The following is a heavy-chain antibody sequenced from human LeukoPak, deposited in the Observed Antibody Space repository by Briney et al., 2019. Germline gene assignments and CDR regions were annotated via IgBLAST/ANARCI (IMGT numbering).Heavy chain of an antibody. Sequence: GGSLRLSCAASGFTFSSYWMHWVRQAPGKGLVWVSRINSDGSSTSYADSVKGRFTISRDNAKNTLYLQMNSLRAEDTAVYYCARTYGYVWGSYRPYYFDYWGQGTLVTVSS. V-gene: IGHV3-74*01. CDR1: GFTFSSYW. CDR3: ARTYGYVWGSYRPYYFDY. J-gene: IGHJ4*02. CDR2: INSDGSST. D-gene: IGHD3-16*02.